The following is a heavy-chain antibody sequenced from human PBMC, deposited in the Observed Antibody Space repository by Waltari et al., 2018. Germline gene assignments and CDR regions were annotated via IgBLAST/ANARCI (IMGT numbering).Heavy chain of an antibody. V-gene: IGHV4-38-2*02. J-gene: IGHJ3*02. Sequence: QVQLQESGPGLVKPSETLSLTCTVSGYSISSGYYWGWIRQPPGKGLEWIGSIYHSGSTYYSPSLKSRVTISVDTSKNQFSLKLSSVTAADTAVYYCARDSRITMIVVVIAYDAFDIWGQGTMVTVSS. CDR3: ARDSRITMIVVVIAYDAFDI. D-gene: IGHD3-22*01. CDR1: GYSISSGYY. CDR2: IYHSGST.